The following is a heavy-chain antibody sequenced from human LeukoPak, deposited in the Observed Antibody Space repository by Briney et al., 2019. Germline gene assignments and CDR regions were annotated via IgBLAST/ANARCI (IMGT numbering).Heavy chain of an antibody. V-gene: IGHV4-34*01. D-gene: IGHD3-22*01. J-gene: IGHJ6*03. CDR3: ARSSGQGHYYYYMDV. CDR1: GGSLSSYY. Sequence: SETLSLTCTVSGGSLSSYYWSWIRQPPGKGLEWIGEINHSGSTNYNPSLKSRVTISVDTSKNQFSLKLSSVTAADTAVYYCARSSGQGHYYYYMDVWGKGTTVTVSS. CDR2: INHSGST.